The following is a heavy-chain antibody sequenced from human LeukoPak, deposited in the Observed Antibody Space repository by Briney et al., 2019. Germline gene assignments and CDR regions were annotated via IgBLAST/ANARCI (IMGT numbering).Heavy chain of an antibody. CDR3: ASAGHDGSGYKVC. J-gene: IGHJ4*02. Sequence: PSETLSLTSTVPGGSLSSEGYYWSWIRQHPGKGLEWLGFIYYTGNTTYYNPSLKSRATISVDKSKNQFSLKLSSVTAADTAVYYCASAGHDGSGYKVCWGQGTLVSVFS. CDR1: GGSLSSEGYY. D-gene: IGHD3-22*01. V-gene: IGHV4-31*03. CDR2: IYYTGNT.